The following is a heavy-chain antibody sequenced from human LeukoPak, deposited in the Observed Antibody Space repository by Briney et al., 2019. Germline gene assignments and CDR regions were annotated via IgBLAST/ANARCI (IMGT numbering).Heavy chain of an antibody. Sequence: ASVKVSRKASGYTFTSYGISWVRQAPGQGLEWMGWISAYNGNTNYAQKLQGRVTMTTDTSTSTAYMELRSLRSDDTAVYYCARDPDIAARPWYYYYMDVWGKGTTVTVSS. J-gene: IGHJ6*03. CDR1: GYTFTSYG. V-gene: IGHV1-18*01. D-gene: IGHD6-6*01. CDR3: ARDPDIAARPWYYYYMDV. CDR2: ISAYNGNT.